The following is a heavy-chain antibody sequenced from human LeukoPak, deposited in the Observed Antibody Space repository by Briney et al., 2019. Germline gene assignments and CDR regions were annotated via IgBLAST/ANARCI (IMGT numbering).Heavy chain of an antibody. CDR1: GGSISSYY. CDR2: ICTSGST. J-gene: IGHJ3*02. CDR3: ARERYCSSTSCYIGRAFDI. V-gene: IGHV4-4*07. Sequence: SETLSLTCTVSGGSISSYYWSWIRQPAGKGLEWIGRICTSGSTNYNPSLKSRVTMSVDTSKNQFSLKLSSVTAADTAVYYCARERYCSSTSCYIGRAFDIWGQGTMVTVSS. D-gene: IGHD2-2*02.